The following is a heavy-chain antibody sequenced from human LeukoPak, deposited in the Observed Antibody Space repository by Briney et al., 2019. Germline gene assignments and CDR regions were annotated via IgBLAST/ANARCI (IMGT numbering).Heavy chain of an antibody. V-gene: IGHV3-23*01. CDR3: ARDLYSGSYYVDY. Sequence: GGSLRLSCAASGFTFNNYAMSWVRQAPGKGLEWVSGISGSSGATYYADSVKGRFTISRDNSKNTLYLQMNSLRAEDTAVYYCARDLYSGSYYVDYWGQGTLVTVSS. CDR1: GFTFNNYA. J-gene: IGHJ4*02. D-gene: IGHD1-26*01. CDR2: ISGSSGAT.